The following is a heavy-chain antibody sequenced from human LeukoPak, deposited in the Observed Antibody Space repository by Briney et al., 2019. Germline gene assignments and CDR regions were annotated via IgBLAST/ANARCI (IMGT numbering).Heavy chain of an antibody. CDR3: ARDRYYYDSSGLDY. CDR1: GGSISSGSYY. Sequence: SETLSFTCTVSGGSISSGSYYWSWIRQPAGKGLEWIGRIYTSGSTNYNPSLKSRVTISVDTSKNQFSLKLSSVTAADTAVYYCARDRYYYDSSGLDYWGQGTLVTVSS. CDR2: IYTSGST. V-gene: IGHV4-61*02. D-gene: IGHD3-22*01. J-gene: IGHJ4*02.